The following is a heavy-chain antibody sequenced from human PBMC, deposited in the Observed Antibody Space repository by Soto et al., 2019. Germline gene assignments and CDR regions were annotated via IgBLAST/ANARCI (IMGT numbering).Heavy chain of an antibody. D-gene: IGHD2-8*02. Sequence: SETLSLTCIVSGGSISNYYWSWIRQPPGKGLEWIGYIYYSGSTNYNPSLQSRVTISVDTSKNQFSLTLTSVTAADTAVYYCARDKITGLFDYWGQGTLVTVSS. CDR2: IYYSGST. J-gene: IGHJ4*02. V-gene: IGHV4-59*12. CDR3: ARDKITGLFDY. CDR1: GGSISNYY.